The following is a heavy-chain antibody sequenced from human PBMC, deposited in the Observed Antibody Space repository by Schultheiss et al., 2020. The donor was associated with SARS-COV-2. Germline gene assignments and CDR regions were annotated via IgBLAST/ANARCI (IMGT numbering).Heavy chain of an antibody. D-gene: IGHD1-26*01. CDR3: ARGFGGNYFSY. CDR2: ISGSGGST. V-gene: IGHV3-23*01. CDR1: GSTFSTYA. Sequence: GGSLRLSCAASGSTFSTYAMSWVRQAPGKGLEWVSAISGSGGSTYYADSVKGRFTISRDNSKNTLYLQMNSLRAEDTAVYYCARGFGGNYFSYWGQGTTVTVSS. J-gene: IGHJ4*03.